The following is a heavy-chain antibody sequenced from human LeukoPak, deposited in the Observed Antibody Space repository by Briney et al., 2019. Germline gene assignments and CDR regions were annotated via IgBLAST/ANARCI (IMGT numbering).Heavy chain of an antibody. D-gene: IGHD6-13*01. V-gene: IGHV3-66*02. CDR1: GFTFSSYS. J-gene: IGHJ4*02. Sequence: GGSLRLSCAASGFTFSSYSMNWVRQAPGKGLEWVSVIYSDGRTYHADSVKGRFTISRDNSKNMVYLQTNRLRVEDTAVYYCARGLAAAGTLGFDYWGQGTLVTVSS. CDR2: IYSDGRT. CDR3: ARGLAAAGTLGFDY.